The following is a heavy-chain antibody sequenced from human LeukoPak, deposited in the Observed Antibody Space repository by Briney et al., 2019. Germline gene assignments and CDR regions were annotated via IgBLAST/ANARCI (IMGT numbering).Heavy chain of an antibody. CDR3: AKVEGGYSYGSLDY. J-gene: IGHJ4*02. CDR1: GFTFDDYA. CDR2: ISWNSGSI. Sequence: GGSLRLSCAASGFTFDDYAMHWARQAPGKGLEWVSGISWNSGSIGYADSVKGRFTISRDNAKNSLYLQMNSLRAEDTALYYCAKVEGGYSYGSLDYWDQGTLVTVSS. V-gene: IGHV3-9*01. D-gene: IGHD5-18*01.